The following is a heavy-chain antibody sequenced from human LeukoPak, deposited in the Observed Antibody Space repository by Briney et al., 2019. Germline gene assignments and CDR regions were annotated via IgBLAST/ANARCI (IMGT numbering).Heavy chain of an antibody. Sequence: GRSLRLSCAASGFTFSSYGMHWVRQAPGKGLEWVAVIWYDGSNKYYADSVKGRFTISRDNSKNTLYLQMNSLRAEDTAVYYCAKEGEGNYDSSGYYYLGYFDYWGQGTLVTVSS. CDR3: AKEGEGNYDSSGYYYLGYFDY. D-gene: IGHD3-22*01. CDR1: GFTFSSYG. V-gene: IGHV3-33*06. J-gene: IGHJ4*02. CDR2: IWYDGSNK.